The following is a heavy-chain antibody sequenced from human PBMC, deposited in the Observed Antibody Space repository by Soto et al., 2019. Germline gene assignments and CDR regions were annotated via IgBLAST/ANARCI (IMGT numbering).Heavy chain of an antibody. CDR3: ARDGATEGIT. D-gene: IGHD1-20*01. CDR2: IFYSGST. J-gene: IGHJ5*02. Sequence: QVQLQESGPGLVKPSETLSLTCTVSGGSISSYYWSWIRQPPGKGLEWIGYIFYSGSTNYNPSLKSRVTISVDTSMSQFSLRLSSVTAADTAVYYCARDGATEGITWGQGTLVTVSS. V-gene: IGHV4-59*01. CDR1: GGSISSYY.